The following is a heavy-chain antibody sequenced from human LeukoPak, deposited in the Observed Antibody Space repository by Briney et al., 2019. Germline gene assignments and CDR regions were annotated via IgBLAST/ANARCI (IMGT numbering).Heavy chain of an antibody. J-gene: IGHJ4*02. CDR3: ARDWDTYYYGSGSYYNGIDY. Sequence: SVKVSCKASGGTFSSYAISWVRQAPGQGREWMGRIIPILGIANYAQKFQGRVAITADKSTNTAYMELSRLRSEDTAVYYYARDWDTYYYGSGSYYNGIDYWGQGTLVTVSS. CDR2: IIPILGIA. CDR1: GGTFSSYA. V-gene: IGHV1-69*04. D-gene: IGHD3-10*01.